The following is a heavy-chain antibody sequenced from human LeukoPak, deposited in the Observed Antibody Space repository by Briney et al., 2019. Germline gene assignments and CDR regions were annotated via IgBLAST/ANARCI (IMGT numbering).Heavy chain of an antibody. J-gene: IGHJ4*02. CDR3: ANYGDYQYFDY. CDR2: ISYDGTNE. Sequence: PGGSLRLSCSASGFTFSSYAMHWVRQAPGKGLEWVAVISYDGTNEYYADSVKGRFTISRDNSKNTLYLQMNSLKTDDTAVYYCANYGDYQYFDYWGQGTLVTVSS. V-gene: IGHV3-30*04. D-gene: IGHD4-17*01. CDR1: GFTFSSYA.